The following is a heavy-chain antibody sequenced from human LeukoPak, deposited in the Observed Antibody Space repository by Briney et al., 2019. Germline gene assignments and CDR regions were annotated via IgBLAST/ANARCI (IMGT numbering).Heavy chain of an antibody. CDR1: GYTFTGYY. J-gene: IGHJ6*02. Sequence: ASVKVSCKASGYTFTGYYMNWVRQAPGQGLEWMGWISAYNGNTNYAQKLQGRVTMTTDTSTSTAYMELRSLRSDDTAVYYCAREPDLRSSDDYYYYGMDVWGQGTTVTVSS. D-gene: IGHD3-3*01. CDR2: ISAYNGNT. CDR3: AREPDLRSSDDYYYYGMDV. V-gene: IGHV1-18*04.